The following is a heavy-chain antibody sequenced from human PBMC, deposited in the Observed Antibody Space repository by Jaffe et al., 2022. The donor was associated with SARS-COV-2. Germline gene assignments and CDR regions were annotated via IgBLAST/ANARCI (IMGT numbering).Heavy chain of an antibody. CDR2: ISSSGSTI. CDR1: GFTFSSYE. CDR3: AREYSGSYHDAFDI. V-gene: IGHV3-48*03. J-gene: IGHJ3*02. D-gene: IGHD1-26*01. Sequence: EVQLVESGGGLVQPGGSLRLSCAASGFTFSSYEMNWVRQAPGKGLEWVSYISSSGSTIYYADSVKGRFTISRDNAKNSLYLQMNSLRAEDTAVYYCAREYSGSYHDAFDIWGQGTMVTVSS.